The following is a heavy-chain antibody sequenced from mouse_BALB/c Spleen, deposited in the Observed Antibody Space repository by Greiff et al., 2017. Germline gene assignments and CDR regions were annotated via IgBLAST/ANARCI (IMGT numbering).Heavy chain of an antibody. D-gene: IGHD1-1*01. Sequence: LVKTGASVKISCKASGYSFTGYYMHWVKQSHGKSLEWIGYISCYNGATSYNQKFKGKATFTVDTSSSTAYMQFNSLTSEDSAVYYCARYDVSSYWYFDVWGAGTTVTVSS. CDR3: ARYDVSSYWYFDV. J-gene: IGHJ1*01. CDR1: GYSFTGYY. V-gene: IGHV1S34*01. CDR2: ISCYNGAT.